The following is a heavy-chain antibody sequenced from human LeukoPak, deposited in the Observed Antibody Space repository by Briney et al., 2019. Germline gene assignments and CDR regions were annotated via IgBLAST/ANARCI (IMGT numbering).Heavy chain of an antibody. CDR3: ARDPIDCSSTSCYLDS. Sequence: SETLSLTCTVSGGSDSSGGCYWSWIRQPPGKGLEWIGYIYQSGSTYYNPSLKSRVSISVDRSNNQFSLKLTSLTAADTAVYYCARDPIDCSSTSCYLDSWGQGTLVTVSS. V-gene: IGHV4-30-2*01. CDR2: IYQSGST. D-gene: IGHD2-2*01. J-gene: IGHJ4*02. CDR1: GGSDSSGGCY.